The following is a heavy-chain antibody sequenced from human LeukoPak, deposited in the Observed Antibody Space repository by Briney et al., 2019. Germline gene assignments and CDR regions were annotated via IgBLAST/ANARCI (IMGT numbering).Heavy chain of an antibody. Sequence: SETLSLTCAVSGGSISSSSYYWGWIRQPPGKGLEWIGSIYYSGSTYYNPSLKSRVTISVDTSKNQFSLKLSSVTAADTAVYYCARTLLNVDTAYLVNWFDPWGQGTLVTVSS. CDR3: ARTLLNVDTAYLVNWFDP. CDR1: GGSISSSSYY. V-gene: IGHV4-39*07. J-gene: IGHJ5*02. D-gene: IGHD5-18*01. CDR2: IYYSGST.